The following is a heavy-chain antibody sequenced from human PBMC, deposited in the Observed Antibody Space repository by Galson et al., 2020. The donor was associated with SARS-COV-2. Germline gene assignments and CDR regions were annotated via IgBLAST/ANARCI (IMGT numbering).Heavy chain of an antibody. D-gene: IGHD3-10*01. V-gene: IGHV3-21*01. J-gene: IGHJ4*02. CDR2: ISTSGSYI. Sequence: GESLKISCAASGFTFSTYNINWVRRAPGKGLEWVSSISTSGSYIYYSDSVKGRFTISRDNAKNSLYLQMNSLRAEDTAVYYCARDAALGMIRGVGHFDYWGQGTLVTVSS. CDR3: ARDAALGMIRGVGHFDY. CDR1: GFTFSTYN.